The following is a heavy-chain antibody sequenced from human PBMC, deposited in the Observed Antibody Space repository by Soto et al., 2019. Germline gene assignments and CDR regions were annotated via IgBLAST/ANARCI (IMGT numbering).Heavy chain of an antibody. D-gene: IGHD2-15*01. CDR3: ARGGGSKWYYFDS. V-gene: IGHV4-59*01. CDR1: GVSSTSFY. CDR2: IFDNGDV. Sequence: SETLSLTCTVSGVSSTSFYWSWIRQSPGKGLEWIGYIFDNGDVKYNPSLMSRLTISIDMSKNEFSLRLKSGTAADTAMYYCARGGGSKWYYFDSWGEGTLVTVSS. J-gene: IGHJ4*02.